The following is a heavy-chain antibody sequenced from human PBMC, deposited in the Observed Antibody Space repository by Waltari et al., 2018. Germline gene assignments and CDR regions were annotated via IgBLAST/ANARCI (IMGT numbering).Heavy chain of an antibody. CDR2: MNPNSGNT. CDR1: GYTFTGYN. D-gene: IGHD6-6*01. V-gene: IGHV1-8*01. CDR3: ARPLAARRNDYYGMDV. Sequence: QVQLVQSGAEVKKPGASVKVSCKASGYTFTGYNINLVRQATGQGLEWMGWMNPNSGNTGYAQKFHGRVTMTRNTSRSTAYMELRSLGSDDTAVYYCARPLAARRNDYYGMDVWGQGTTVTVSS. J-gene: IGHJ6*02.